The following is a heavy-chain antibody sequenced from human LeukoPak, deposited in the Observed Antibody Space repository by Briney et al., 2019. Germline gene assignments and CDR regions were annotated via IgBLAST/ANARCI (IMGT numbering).Heavy chain of an antibody. CDR1: GGSISSGSYY. Sequence: SETLSLTCTVSGGSISSGSYYWSWIRQPAGKGLEWIGRIYTSGSTNYNPSLKSRVTISVDTSKSQFSLKLSSVTAADTAVYYCARDGVGSSWSNYYYYMDVWGKGTTVTVSS. CDR3: ARDGVGSSWSNYYYYMDV. D-gene: IGHD6-13*01. J-gene: IGHJ6*03. CDR2: IYTSGST. V-gene: IGHV4-61*02.